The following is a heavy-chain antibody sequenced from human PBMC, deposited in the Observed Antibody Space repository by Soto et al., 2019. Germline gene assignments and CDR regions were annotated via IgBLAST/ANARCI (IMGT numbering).Heavy chain of an antibody. J-gene: IGHJ4*02. V-gene: IGHV1-46*01. D-gene: IGHD2-21*02. Sequence: ASVKVSCKASGYTFTSYYMHWVRRAPGQGLEWMGIIDPSGGSTSYAQKFQGRVTMTRDTSTSTVYMELSSLRSEDTAVYYCARDIVVVTPQYYFDYWGQGTLVTVSS. CDR1: GYTFTSYY. CDR3: ARDIVVVTPQYYFDY. CDR2: IDPSGGST.